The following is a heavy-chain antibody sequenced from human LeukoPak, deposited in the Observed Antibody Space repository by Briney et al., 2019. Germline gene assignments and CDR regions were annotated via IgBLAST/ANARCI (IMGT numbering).Heavy chain of an antibody. CDR2: INTNTGNP. CDR3: AREEVHGPYNWFDP. Sequence: ASVKVSCKASGYTFTSYAMNWVRQAPGQGLEWMGWINTNTGNPTYAQGFTGRFVFSLDTSVSTAYLQISSLKAEDTAVYYCAREEVHGPYNWFDPWGQGTLVTVSS. J-gene: IGHJ5*02. CDR1: GYTFTSYA. D-gene: IGHD1-1*01. V-gene: IGHV7-4-1*02.